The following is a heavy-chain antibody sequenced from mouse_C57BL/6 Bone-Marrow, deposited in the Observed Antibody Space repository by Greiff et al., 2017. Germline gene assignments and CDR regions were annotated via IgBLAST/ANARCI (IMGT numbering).Heavy chain of an antibody. CDR2: LYPNSGGT. CDR1: GYTFTSYW. J-gene: IGHJ4*01. CDR3: AKIGSSTMDY. Sequence: QVQLQQPGAELVKPGASVKLSCKASGYTFTSYWMHWVKQRPGRGLEWIGRLYPNSGGTKYNEKFKSKATLTVDKPSSTAYMQLSSLTSEDSAVYYCAKIGSSTMDYWGQGTSVTVSS. V-gene: IGHV1-72*01. D-gene: IGHD1-1*01.